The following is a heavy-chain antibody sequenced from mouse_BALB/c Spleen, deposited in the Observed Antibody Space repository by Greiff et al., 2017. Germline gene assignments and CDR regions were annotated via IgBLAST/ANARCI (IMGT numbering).Heavy chain of an antibody. D-gene: IGHD2-14*01. V-gene: IGHV1S56*01. CDR3: ASTYRDLWYFDV. CDR1: GYTFTSYY. CDR2: IYPGNVNT. Sequence: VQLQQSGPELVKPGASVRISCKASGYTFTSYYIHWVKQRPGQGLEWIGWIYPGNVNTKYNEKFKGKATLTADKSSSTAYMQLSSLTSEDSAVYFCASTYRDLWYFDVWGAGTTVTVSS. J-gene: IGHJ1*01.